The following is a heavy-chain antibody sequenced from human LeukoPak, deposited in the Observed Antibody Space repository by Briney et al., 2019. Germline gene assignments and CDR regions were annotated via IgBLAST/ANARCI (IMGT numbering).Heavy chain of an antibody. Sequence: PRGSLRLSCAASGFTFSSYSMNWVRQAPGKGLEWVSSISSSSSYIYYADSVKGRFTISRDNAKNSLYLQMNSLRAEDTAVYYCARAEARGAMLPGYWGQGTLVTVSS. J-gene: IGHJ4*02. CDR2: ISSSSSYI. V-gene: IGHV3-21*01. CDR1: GFTFSSYS. CDR3: ARAEARGAMLPGY. D-gene: IGHD3-10*01.